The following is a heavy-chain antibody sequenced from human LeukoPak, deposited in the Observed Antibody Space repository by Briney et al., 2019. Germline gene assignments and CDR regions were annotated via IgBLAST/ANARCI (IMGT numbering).Heavy chain of an antibody. Sequence: PGGSLRLSCAASGFTFSSYSLTWVRQAPGKGLEWVSSISGGSDYIYDADSVKGRFTISRDNAKNSLYLQMNSLRAEDTAVYYCAKDFNPSFSQRFLDPYGMDVWGQGTTVTVSS. CDR2: ISGGSDYI. J-gene: IGHJ6*02. CDR1: GFTFSSYS. D-gene: IGHD3-3*01. V-gene: IGHV3-21*04. CDR3: AKDFNPSFSQRFLDPYGMDV.